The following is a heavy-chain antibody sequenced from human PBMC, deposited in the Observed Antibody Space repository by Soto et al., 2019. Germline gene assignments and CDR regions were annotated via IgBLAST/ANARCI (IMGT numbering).Heavy chain of an antibody. CDR2: TRNKANSYTT. Sequence: GGSLRLSCAASGFTFSDHYMDWVRQAPGKGLEWVGRTRNKANSYTTEYAASVKGRFTISRDDSKNSLYLQMNSLKTEDTAVYYCARGGYCSSTSCHSDYYGMDVWGQGTTVTVS. CDR1: GFTFSDHY. CDR3: ARGGYCSSTSCHSDYYGMDV. D-gene: IGHD2-2*01. J-gene: IGHJ6*02. V-gene: IGHV3-72*01.